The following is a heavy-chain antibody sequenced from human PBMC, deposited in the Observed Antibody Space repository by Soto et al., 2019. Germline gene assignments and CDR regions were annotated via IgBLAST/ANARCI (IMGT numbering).Heavy chain of an antibody. CDR3: AKDYVFSGRYYYYYSMDA. Sequence: PGGSLRLSCAASGFTLSSYAMAWVRQAPGKGLEWVSLVSGSGISTYYAASVKGRFTISRDNAKNTLFLQMNSLRADDTAVYYCAKDYVFSGRYYYYYSMDAWGQGTTVTVSS. J-gene: IGHJ6*02. CDR1: GFTLSSYA. V-gene: IGHV3-23*01. CDR2: VSGSGIST. D-gene: IGHD5-12*01.